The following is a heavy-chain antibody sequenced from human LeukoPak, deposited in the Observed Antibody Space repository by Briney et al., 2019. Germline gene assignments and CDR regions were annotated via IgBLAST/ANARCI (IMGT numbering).Heavy chain of an antibody. V-gene: IGHV3-30*03. J-gene: IGHJ5*02. CDR2: ISYDGNKR. CDR3: ARESGLNYFDP. CDR1: GFTFSHYA. D-gene: IGHD1-7*01. Sequence: GGSLRLSCTASGFTFSHYAMHWVRQAPGKGLEWAAVISYDGNKRYYAGSVKGRLSISRDNSKNTLYLQMNRLRVEDTAMYYCARESGLNYFDPWGQGILVTVSS.